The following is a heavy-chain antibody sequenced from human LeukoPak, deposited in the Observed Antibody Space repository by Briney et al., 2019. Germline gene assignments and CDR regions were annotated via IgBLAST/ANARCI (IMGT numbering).Heavy chain of an antibody. CDR1: GFTFSNYE. D-gene: IGHD3-9*01. V-gene: IGHV3-48*03. Sequence: PGGSLILSCAASGFTFSNYEMNWVRQAPGKGLEWVSYISDSGTTIYYGDSVKGRFTISRDNAKKSLYLQMNSLRAEDTAVYYCARVRYFDWLGPFDYWGQGTLVTVSS. CDR2: ISDSGTTI. CDR3: ARVRYFDWLGPFDY. J-gene: IGHJ4*02.